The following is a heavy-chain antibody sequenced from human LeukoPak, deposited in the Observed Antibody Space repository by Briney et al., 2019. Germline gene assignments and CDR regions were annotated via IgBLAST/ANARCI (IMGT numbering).Heavy chain of an antibody. Sequence: GGSLRLSCTASGFTFGDYAMSWVRQAPGKGLERVGFIRSKAYGGTTEYAASVKGRFTISRDDSKSIAYLQMNSLKTEDTAVYYCTRGPRYCSGGSCFLNCWGQGTLVTVSS. D-gene: IGHD2-15*01. CDR3: TRGPRYCSGGSCFLNC. CDR1: GFTFGDYA. J-gene: IGHJ4*02. V-gene: IGHV3-49*04. CDR2: IRSKAYGGTT.